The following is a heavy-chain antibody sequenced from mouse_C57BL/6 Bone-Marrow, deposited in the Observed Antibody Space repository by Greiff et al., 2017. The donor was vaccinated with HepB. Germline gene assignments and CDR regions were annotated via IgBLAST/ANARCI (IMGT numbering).Heavy chain of an antibody. D-gene: IGHD2-4*01. CDR3: ARHHYDYFYAMDY. CDR1: GFTFSDYG. V-gene: IGHV5-15*01. J-gene: IGHJ4*01. Sequence: EVQLVESGGGLVQPGGSLKLSCAASGFTFSDYGMAWVRQAPRKGPEWVAFISNLAYSIYYADTVTGRFTISRENAKNTLYLEMSSLRSEDTAMYYCARHHYDYFYAMDYWGQGTSVTVSS. CDR2: ISNLAYSI.